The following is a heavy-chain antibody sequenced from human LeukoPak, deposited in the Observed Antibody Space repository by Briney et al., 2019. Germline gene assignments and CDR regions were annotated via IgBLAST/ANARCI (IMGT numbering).Heavy chain of an antibody. CDR2: ISTYNGNT. CDR3: ARVGSDCSDGNCY. CDR1: GYTFTRFG. Sequence: ASVKVSSKASGYTFTRFGITWARQAPGQGLEWMGWISTYNGNTNYAQNLQGRVTMTTDTSTNTAYMELRSLTSDDTALYYCARVGSDCSDGNCYWGQGTLVTVSS. D-gene: IGHD2-15*01. J-gene: IGHJ4*02. V-gene: IGHV1-18*01.